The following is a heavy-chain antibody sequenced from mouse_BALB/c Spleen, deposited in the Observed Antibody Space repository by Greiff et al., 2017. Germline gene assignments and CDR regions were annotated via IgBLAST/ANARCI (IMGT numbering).Heavy chain of an antibody. D-gene: IGHD2-1*01. J-gene: IGHJ4*01. CDR1: GFSLTSYG. CDR3: ARGGGNYDYYAMDY. Sequence: VKLVESGPGLVAPSQSLSITCTVSGFSLTSYGVHWVRQPPGKGLEWLGVIWAGGSTNYNSALMSRLSISKDNSKSQVFLKMNSLQTDDTAMYYCARGGGNYDYYAMDYWGQGTSVTVSS. V-gene: IGHV2-9*02. CDR2: IWAGGST.